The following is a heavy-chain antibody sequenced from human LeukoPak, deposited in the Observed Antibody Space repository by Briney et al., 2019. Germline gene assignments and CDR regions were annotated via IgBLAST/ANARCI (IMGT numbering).Heavy chain of an antibody. J-gene: IGHJ6*03. CDR2: IYTSGST. Sequence: SETLSLTCTVFGGSISSYYWSWIRQPAGKGLEWIGRIYTSGSTNYNPSLKSRVTMSVDTSKNQFSLKLSSVTAADTAVYYCAREVYCSSTSCYIYYYMDVWGKGTKVTVSS. CDR1: GGSISSYY. CDR3: AREVYCSSTSCYIYYYMDV. D-gene: IGHD2-2*02. V-gene: IGHV4-4*07.